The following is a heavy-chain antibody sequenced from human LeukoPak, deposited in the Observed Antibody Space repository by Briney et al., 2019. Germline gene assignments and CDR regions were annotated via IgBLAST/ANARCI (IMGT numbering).Heavy chain of an antibody. D-gene: IGHD6-13*01. CDR2: INAGNGNT. CDR3: ARDPWGAAAGNPQWDYYYGMDV. V-gene: IGHV1-3*01. J-gene: IGHJ6*02. Sequence: ASVKVSCKASGYTFTSYGISWVRQAPGQRLEWMGWINAGNGNTKYSQKFQGRVTITRDTSASTAYMELSSLRSENTAVYYCARDPWGAAAGNPQWDYYYGMDVWGQGTTVTVSS. CDR1: GYTFTSYG.